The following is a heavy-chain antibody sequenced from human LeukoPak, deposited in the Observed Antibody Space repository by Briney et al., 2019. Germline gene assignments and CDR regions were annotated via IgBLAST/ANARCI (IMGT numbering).Heavy chain of an antibody. J-gene: IGHJ5*02. V-gene: IGHV4-4*07. D-gene: IGHD3-10*01. Sequence: SETLSLTCTVSGGSISSYYWSWIRQPAGKGLEWIGRIYTSGSTNYNPSLKSRVTISVDTSKNQFSLKLSSVTAADTAVYYCARSSWPVDRNYGFWFDPWGQGTLVTVSS. CDR2: IYTSGST. CDR1: GGSISSYY. CDR3: ARSSWPVDRNYGFWFDP.